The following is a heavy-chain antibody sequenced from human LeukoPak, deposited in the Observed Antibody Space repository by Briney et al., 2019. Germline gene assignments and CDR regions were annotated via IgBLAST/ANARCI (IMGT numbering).Heavy chain of an antibody. CDR1: GGAISSYS. D-gene: IGHD3-10*01. Sequence: SETQSLTCTASGGAISSYSRSWLRQPPGKGLELIGYIYYSGSTNYNPSLKSRVTIPADTSKNQFSLKLSSVTAADTAVYFCARGFGSGTYYRKENYVFDLWGQGNTVIVS. J-gene: IGHJ6*02. CDR2: IYYSGST. V-gene: IGHV4-59*01. CDR3: ARGFGSGTYYRKENYVFDL.